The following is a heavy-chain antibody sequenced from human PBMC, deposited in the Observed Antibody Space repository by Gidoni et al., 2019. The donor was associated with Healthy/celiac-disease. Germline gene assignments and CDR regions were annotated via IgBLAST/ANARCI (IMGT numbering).Heavy chain of an antibody. V-gene: IGHV4-31*03. CDR3: ARVTGESTFDY. CDR1: GGSISSGGYY. D-gene: IGHD3-10*01. CDR2: IYYSGST. J-gene: IGHJ4*02. Sequence: QVQLQEPGPGLAKPSQTRSPTCTVPGGSISSGGYYWSWIRQHPGKGLEWIGYIYYSGSTYYITSLKSRVTISVETSKNQFSLKLSSVTAADTAVYYCARVTGESTFDYWGQGTLVTVSS.